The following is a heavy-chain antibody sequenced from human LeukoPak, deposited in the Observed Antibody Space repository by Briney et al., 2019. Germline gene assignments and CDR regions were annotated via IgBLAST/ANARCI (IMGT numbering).Heavy chain of an antibody. Sequence: ASVKVSCXASGYTFTSYDINWVRQATGQGLEWMGWMNPNSGNTGYAQKFQGRVTITRNTSISTAYMELSSLRSEDTAVYYCARSKAKVAFDIWGRGTMVTVSS. CDR2: MNPNSGNT. J-gene: IGHJ3*02. CDR3: ARSKAKVAFDI. V-gene: IGHV1-8*03. D-gene: IGHD5-18*01. CDR1: GYTFTSYD.